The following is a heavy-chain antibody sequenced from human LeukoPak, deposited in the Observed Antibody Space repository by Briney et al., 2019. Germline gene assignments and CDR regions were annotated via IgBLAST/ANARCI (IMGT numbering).Heavy chain of an antibody. CDR1: GYSFTSYW. CDR3: ARHPVLRFLASYPDY. D-gene: IGHD3-3*01. Sequence: GESLKISCKGSGYSFTSYWIAWVRQMPGKGLEWMGIIYPGDSDTRYSPSFQGQVTISADKSISTAYLQWSSLKASDTAMYYCARHPVLRFLASYPDYWGQGTLVTVSS. CDR2: IYPGDSDT. V-gene: IGHV5-51*01. J-gene: IGHJ4*02.